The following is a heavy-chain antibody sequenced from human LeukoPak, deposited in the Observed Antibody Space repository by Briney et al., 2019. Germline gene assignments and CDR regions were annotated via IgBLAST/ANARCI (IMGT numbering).Heavy chain of an antibody. CDR3: AKDATRTSGWYYFDY. V-gene: IGHV3-30*18. CDR1: GFTFSSYG. CDR2: ISYDGSNK. D-gene: IGHD6-19*01. Sequence: GGSLRLSCAASGFTFSSYGMHWVRQAPGKGLEWVAVISYDGSNKYYADSVKGRFTISRDNSKNTLSLQLNSLRAEDTAVYYCAKDATRTSGWYYFDYWGQGTLVTVSS. J-gene: IGHJ4*02.